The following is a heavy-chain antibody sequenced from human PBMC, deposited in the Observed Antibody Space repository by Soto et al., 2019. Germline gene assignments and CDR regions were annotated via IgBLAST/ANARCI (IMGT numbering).Heavy chain of an antibody. V-gene: IGHV4-39*01. CDR3: ARHEGDGYNSPGYYYYGIDV. Sequence: SETLSLTCTVSGGSISSSSYYWGWIRQPPGKGLEWIGSIYYSGSTYYNPSLKSRVTISVDTSKNQFSLKLSSVTAADTAVYYCARHEGDGYNSPGYYYYGIDVWGQGTTVTVSS. D-gene: IGHD5-12*01. CDR2: IYYSGST. CDR1: GGSISSSSYY. J-gene: IGHJ6*02.